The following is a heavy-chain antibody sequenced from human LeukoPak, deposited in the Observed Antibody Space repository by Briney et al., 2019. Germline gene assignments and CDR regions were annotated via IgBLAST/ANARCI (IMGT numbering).Heavy chain of an antibody. CDR3: ATIQLWKFDY. Sequence: GGSLRLSCAASGFTFSSYSMNWVRQAPGKGLEWVANINPDGGDKKYVDSVKGRFTISRDNAKNSLYLQMNSLRAEDTAVYYCATIQLWKFDYWGQGALVTVSS. CDR1: GFTFSSYS. CDR2: INPDGGDK. D-gene: IGHD5-18*01. V-gene: IGHV3-7*01. J-gene: IGHJ4*02.